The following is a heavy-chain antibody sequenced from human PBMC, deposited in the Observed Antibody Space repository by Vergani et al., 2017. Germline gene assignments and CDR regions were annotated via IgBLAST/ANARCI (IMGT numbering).Heavy chain of an antibody. CDR1: GGSFTSYH. J-gene: IGHJ6*03. CDR3: ARVNTDTNGHLYYYYYMDV. D-gene: IGHD2-8*01. Sequence: QVQLQQWGGGLLKPSETLSLTCVVNGGSFTSYHWTWIRQSSGEGLEWVGDIDHTGRPDYNPSLKSRLTMSVDKSRNQFSLTLNSVTATDTAIYFCARVNTDTNGHLYYYYYMDVWGQGTAVTVS. CDR2: IDHTGRP. V-gene: IGHV4-34*01.